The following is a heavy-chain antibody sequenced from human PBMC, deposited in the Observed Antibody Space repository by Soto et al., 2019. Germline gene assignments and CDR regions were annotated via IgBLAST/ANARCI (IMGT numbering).Heavy chain of an antibody. CDR3: ARTRTYSSSVRGGWFDP. CDR2: IYYSGST. Sequence: QLQLQESGPGLVKPSETLSLTCTVSGGSISSSSYYWGWIRQPPGQGLEWIGSIYYSGSTYYNPSLKSRVSISVDTSPDRFSRQLSSVTAADTAVYYCARTRTYSSSVRGGWFDPWGQGTLVTVSS. D-gene: IGHD6-6*01. CDR1: GGSISSSSYY. J-gene: IGHJ5*02. V-gene: IGHV4-39*01.